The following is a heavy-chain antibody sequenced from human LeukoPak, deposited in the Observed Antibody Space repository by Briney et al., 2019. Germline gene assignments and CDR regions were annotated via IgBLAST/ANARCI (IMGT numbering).Heavy chain of an antibody. J-gene: IGHJ4*02. CDR1: GGSISSYY. CDR2: IYYSGST. V-gene: IGHV4-59*01. Sequence: SETLSLTCTVSGGSISSYYWSWIRQPPGKGLEWIGYIYYSGSTNYNPSLKSRVTISVDTSKNQFSLKLSSVTAAGTAVYYCARGPSIAVADAVSYWGQGTLVTVSS. CDR3: ARGPSIAVADAVSY. D-gene: IGHD6-19*01.